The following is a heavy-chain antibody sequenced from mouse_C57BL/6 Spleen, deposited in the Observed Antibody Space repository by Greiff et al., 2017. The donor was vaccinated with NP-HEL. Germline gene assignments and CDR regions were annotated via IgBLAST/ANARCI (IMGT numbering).Heavy chain of an antibody. CDR2: INPNNGGT. D-gene: IGHD2-5*01. CDR3: ARSLAYYSNYDYAMDY. Sequence: VQLQQSGPELVKPGASVKIPCKASGYTFTDYNMDWVKQSHGKSLEWIGDINPNNGGTIYNQKFKGKATLTVDKSSSTAYKELRSLTSEDTAVYYCARSLAYYSNYDYAMDYWGQGTSVTVSS. J-gene: IGHJ4*01. V-gene: IGHV1-18*01. CDR1: GYTFTDYN.